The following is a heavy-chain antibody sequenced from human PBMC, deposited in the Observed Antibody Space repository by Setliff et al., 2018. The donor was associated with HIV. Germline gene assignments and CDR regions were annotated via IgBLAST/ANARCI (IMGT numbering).Heavy chain of an antibody. CDR2: ISSSSSYI. D-gene: IGHD2-15*01. Sequence: GGSLRLSCAASGFTFSSYSMNWVRQAPGKGLEWVSSISSSSSYIYYADSVKGRFTISRDNAKNSLYLQMNSLRAEDTAVYYCARDTCSGGSCYSYWGQGTLVTVPQ. J-gene: IGHJ4*02. V-gene: IGHV3-21*01. CDR3: ARDTCSGGSCYSY. CDR1: GFTFSSYS.